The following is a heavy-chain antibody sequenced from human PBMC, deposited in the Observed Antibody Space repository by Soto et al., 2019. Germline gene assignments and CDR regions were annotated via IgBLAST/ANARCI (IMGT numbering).Heavy chain of an antibody. CDR2: INPNSGAT. V-gene: IGHV1-2*02. D-gene: IGHD6-19*01. CDR1: GYTFTDYY. Sequence: QVQLVQAGAEVKKPGASVKVSCKASGYTFTDYYIHWVRQAPGQGLEWMGWINPNSGATNFAQKFTCRVTMTRDTSISTAYMELSRLTSDDTAVYYCASRYSSGSYYFDSWGQGTLVTVSS. J-gene: IGHJ4*02. CDR3: ASRYSSGSYYFDS.